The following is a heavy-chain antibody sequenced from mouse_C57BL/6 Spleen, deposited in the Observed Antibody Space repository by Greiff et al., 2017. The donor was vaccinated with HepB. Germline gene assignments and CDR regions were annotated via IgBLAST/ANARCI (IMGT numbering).Heavy chain of an antibody. J-gene: IGHJ2*01. CDR2: TNPTNGRT. CDR3: ARIKKIVATYFDY. Sequence: QVQLQQSGAELVKAGASVKMSCKASGYTFTSYWMHWVKQRLGQGLEWFAETNPTNGRTYYNEKFKSKATLTVDKSSSTAYMILSSPTLEVYAVYYCARIKKIVATYFDYGGQGSTLTVSS. V-gene: IGHV1S81*02. D-gene: IGHD1-1*01. CDR1: GYTFTSYW.